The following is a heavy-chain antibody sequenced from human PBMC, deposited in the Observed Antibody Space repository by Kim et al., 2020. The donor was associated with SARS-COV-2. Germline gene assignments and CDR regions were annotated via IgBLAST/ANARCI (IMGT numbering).Heavy chain of an antibody. D-gene: IGHD2-2*01. CDR2: INHSGST. J-gene: IGHJ5*02. V-gene: IGHV4-34*01. Sequence: SETLSLTCAVYGGSFSGYYWSWIRQPPGKGLEWIGEINHSGSTNYNPSLKSRVTISVDTSKNQFSLKLSSVTAADTAVYYCARCVRVPAAISLNWFDPGAREPWSPSPQ. CDR3: ARCVRVPAAISLNWFDP. CDR1: GGSFSGYY.